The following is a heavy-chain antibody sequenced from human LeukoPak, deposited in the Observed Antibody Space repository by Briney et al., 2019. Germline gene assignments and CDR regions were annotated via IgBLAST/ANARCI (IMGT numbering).Heavy chain of an antibody. CDR1: GASVSSDGFW. J-gene: IGHJ1*01. D-gene: IGHD3-10*01. CDR3: ARIGGVFHH. Sequence: PSETLSLTCAVSGASVSSDGFWWNWVRQPPGKGLEWIGQIGYSGTTNYKPSLKSRLTISTDASNNHFSLRLTSVTLADTAVYYCARIGGVFHHWGQGTLVTVSS. CDR2: IGYSGTT. V-gene: IGHV4-61*03.